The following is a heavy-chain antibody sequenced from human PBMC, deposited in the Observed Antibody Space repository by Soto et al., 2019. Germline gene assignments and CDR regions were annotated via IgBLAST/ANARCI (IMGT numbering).Heavy chain of an antibody. D-gene: IGHD3-22*01. V-gene: IGHV1-8*01. J-gene: IGHJ5*02. CDR3: AREYYYDSSGKGWFDP. CDR1: GYTFTSYD. Sequence: ASVNVSCKXSGYTFTSYDINWVRQATGQGLEWMGWMNPNSGNTGYAQKFQGRVTMTRNTSISTAYMELSSLRSEDTAVYYRAREYYYDSSGKGWFDPWGQGSLVTVSS. CDR2: MNPNSGNT.